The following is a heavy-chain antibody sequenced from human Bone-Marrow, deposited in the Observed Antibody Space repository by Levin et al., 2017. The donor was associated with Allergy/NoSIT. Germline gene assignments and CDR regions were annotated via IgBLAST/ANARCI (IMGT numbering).Heavy chain of an antibody. Sequence: PSETLSLTCTVSGGSISSYYWSWIRQPPGKGLEWIGYIYYSGSTNYNPSLKSRVTISVDTSKNQFSLKLSSVTAADTAVYYCARVKKAALPYYFDYWGQGTLVTVSS. CDR1: GGSISSYY. J-gene: IGHJ4*02. D-gene: IGHD6-13*01. CDR2: IYYSGST. CDR3: ARVKKAALPYYFDY. V-gene: IGHV4-59*01.